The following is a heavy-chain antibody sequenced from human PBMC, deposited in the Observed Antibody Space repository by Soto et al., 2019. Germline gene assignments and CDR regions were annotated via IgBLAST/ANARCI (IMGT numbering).Heavy chain of an antibody. D-gene: IGHD3-9*01. V-gene: IGHV1-46*01. J-gene: IGHJ5*02. Sequence: ASVKVSCKASGYTFTKFYLHWVRQAPGQGLEWMGIIDPSDGTTSYAQKFQGRVSMTRDTSTSTVYMELGSLRSDDTAVYYCARDPTDFNILAGYYYGWPAPWGQGTLVTVSS. CDR3: ARDPTDFNILAGYYYGWPAP. CDR1: GYTFTKFY. CDR2: IDPSDGTT.